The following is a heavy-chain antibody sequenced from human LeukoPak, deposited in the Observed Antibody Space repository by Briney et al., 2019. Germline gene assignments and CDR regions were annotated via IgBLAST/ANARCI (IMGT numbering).Heavy chain of an antibody. CDR2: MNPNSGNT. D-gene: IGHD3-9*01. CDR1: GYTFTSYD. CDR3: ARDHTTPTGAFDI. Sequence: ASVKVSCKASGYTFTSYDINWVRQATGQGLEWMGWMNPNSGNTGYAQKLQGRVTMTTDTSTSTAYMELRSLRSDDTAVYYCARDHTTPTGAFDIWGQGTMVTVSS. J-gene: IGHJ3*02. V-gene: IGHV1-8*02.